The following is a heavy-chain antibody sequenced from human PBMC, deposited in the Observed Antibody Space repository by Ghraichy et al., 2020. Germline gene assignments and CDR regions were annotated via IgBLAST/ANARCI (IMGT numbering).Heavy chain of an antibody. CDR1: GFTFSSYS. J-gene: IGHJ4*02. Sequence: GGSLRLSCAGSGFTFSSYSMDWFRQAPGKGLEWVSFIGTNGSPIYYADSVRGRFTISRDNAKSSVFLQMNSLRDEDTAVYYCARGFLSNSFDYWGRGTVLTVSS. D-gene: IGHD1-1*01. CDR2: IGTNGSPI. V-gene: IGHV3-48*02. CDR3: ARGFLSNSFDY.